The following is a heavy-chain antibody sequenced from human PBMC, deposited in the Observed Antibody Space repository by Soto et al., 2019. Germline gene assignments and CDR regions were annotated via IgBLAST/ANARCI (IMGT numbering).Heavy chain of an antibody. Sequence: TASGFTFSSYAMSWVRQAPGKGLEWVTAISGSGGSTYYADSVKGRFTISRDNSKNTLNLQMNSLRAEDTAVYYCAKAGGGSSPNWFDPWGQGTLVTVSS. V-gene: IGHV3-23*01. CDR2: ISGSGGST. CDR3: AKAGGGSSPNWFDP. CDR1: GFTFSSYA. D-gene: IGHD1-26*01. J-gene: IGHJ5*02.